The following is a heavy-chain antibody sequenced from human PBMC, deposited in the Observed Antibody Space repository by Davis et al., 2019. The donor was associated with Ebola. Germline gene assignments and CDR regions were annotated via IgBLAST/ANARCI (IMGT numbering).Heavy chain of an antibody. CDR2: ISSSGSTI. J-gene: IGHJ3*02. Sequence: GGSLRLSCAASGFTFSDYYMSWIRQAPGKGLEWVSYISSSGSTIYYADSVKGRFTISRDNAKNSLYLQMNSLRAEDTAVYYCAKAQECSSTTCYAFDIWGQGTMVTVSS. CDR1: GFTFSDYY. D-gene: IGHD6-13*01. V-gene: IGHV3-11*01. CDR3: AKAQECSSTTCYAFDI.